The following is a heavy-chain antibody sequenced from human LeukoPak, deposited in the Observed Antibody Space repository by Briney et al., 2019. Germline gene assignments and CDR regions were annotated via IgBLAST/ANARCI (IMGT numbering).Heavy chain of an antibody. V-gene: IGHV1-8*01. J-gene: IGHJ6*02. Sequence: ASVKVSCKASGYTFTSYDINWVRQATGQGLEWMGWMNPNSGNTGYAQKFQGRVTMTRNTSISTAYMELSSLRSEDTAVYYCARGGSGYDDHYYYGMDVWGQGTTVTVSS. CDR3: ARGGSGYDDHYYYGMDV. D-gene: IGHD5-12*01. CDR1: GYTFTSYD. CDR2: MNPNSGNT.